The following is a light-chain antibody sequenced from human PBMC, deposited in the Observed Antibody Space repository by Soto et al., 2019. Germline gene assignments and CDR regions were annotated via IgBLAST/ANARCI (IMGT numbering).Light chain of an antibody. CDR2: AAS. CDR3: QQYNTYST. CDR1: QSISSY. J-gene: IGKJ5*01. Sequence: IQLTQNQSSLSASVGDRVTITCRASQSISSYLNWYQQKPGKXPXXLIYAASSLQSGVPSRLSGNGSGTEFTLTISSLQPDDSATYYCQQYNTYSTFCQVTRLDIK. V-gene: IGKV1-39*01.